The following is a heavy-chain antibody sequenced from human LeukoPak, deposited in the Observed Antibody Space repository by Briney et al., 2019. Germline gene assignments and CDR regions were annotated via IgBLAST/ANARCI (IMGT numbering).Heavy chain of an antibody. CDR2: IYYSGST. J-gene: IGHJ4*02. Sequence: SETLSLTCTVSGGSISSSSYYWGWIRQPPGKGLEWIGSIYYSGSTYYNPSLKSRVTISVDTSKNQFSLKLSSVTAADTAVYYCARTGYLGIDYWGQGTLVTVSS. D-gene: IGHD5-12*01. CDR1: GGSISSSSYY. CDR3: ARTGYLGIDY. V-gene: IGHV4-39*01.